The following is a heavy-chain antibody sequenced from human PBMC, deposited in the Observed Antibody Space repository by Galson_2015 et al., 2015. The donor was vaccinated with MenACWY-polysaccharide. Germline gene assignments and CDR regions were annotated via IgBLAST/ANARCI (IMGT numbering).Heavy chain of an antibody. V-gene: IGHV1-3*01. CDR1: GYIFTSHN. D-gene: IGHD6-19*01. CDR2: ISAGNGMT. CDR3: ARDSENLDY. J-gene: IGHJ4*02. Sequence: SVKVSCKASGYIFTSHNMHWVRQAPGQGIEWMGWISAGNGMTEYSQKFQGRVTITRDTSASTAYMEVSSLRSEDTAVYYCARDSENLDYWGQGTLVTVSS.